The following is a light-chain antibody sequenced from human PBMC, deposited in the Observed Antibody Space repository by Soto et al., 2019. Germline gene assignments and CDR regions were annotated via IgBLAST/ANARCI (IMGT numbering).Light chain of an antibody. CDR2: RAS. J-gene: IGKJ4*01. Sequence: DIQMTQSPSSVSASVGDRVTITCRASQGVSSWLAWYQQKPGKTPSLLIYRASSLQSGVPSRFSGSRSGTEFTLTITSLQPDDYATYYCQQYNSYSPLTFGGGTKVDIK. CDR1: QGVSSW. V-gene: IGKV1D-16*01. CDR3: QQYNSYSPLT.